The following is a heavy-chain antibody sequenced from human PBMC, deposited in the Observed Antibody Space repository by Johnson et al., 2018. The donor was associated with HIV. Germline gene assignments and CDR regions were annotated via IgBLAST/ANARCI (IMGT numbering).Heavy chain of an antibody. Sequence: VQLVESGGGLVKPGGSLRLSCATSGFTFSDYYMTWIRQAPGKGLEWVGRIKSKTDGGTTDYAAPVKGRFTISRDDSKNTLYLQMNSRTTDDTAMYYCTTACSPTLLYAFDIWGQGTMVTVSS. CDR1: GFTFSDYY. CDR2: IKSKTDGGTT. V-gene: IGHV3-15*01. CDR3: TTACSPTLLYAFDI. J-gene: IGHJ3*02. D-gene: IGHD2-21*02.